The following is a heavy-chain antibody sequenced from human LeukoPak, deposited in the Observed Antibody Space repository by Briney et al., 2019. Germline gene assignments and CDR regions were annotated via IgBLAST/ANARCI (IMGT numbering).Heavy chain of an antibody. CDR3: ATCARNFYCYRLDY. D-gene: IGHD2-2*02. CDR2: IIPIFGTA. Sequence: SVKVSCKASGGIFSSYAISWVRQAPGQGLEWMGGIIPIFGTANYAQKFQGRVTITADESTSTAYMELSSLRSEDTAVYYCATCARNFYCYRLDYWGQGTLVTVSS. V-gene: IGHV1-69*13. J-gene: IGHJ4*02. CDR1: GGIFSSYA.